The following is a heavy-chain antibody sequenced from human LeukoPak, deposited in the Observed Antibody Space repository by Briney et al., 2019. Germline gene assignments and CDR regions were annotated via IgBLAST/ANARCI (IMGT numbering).Heavy chain of an antibody. CDR2: INPSGGST. J-gene: IGHJ4*02. CDR3: ARTEDSDYATDY. Sequence: ASVKVSCKVSGYTFTSYYMHWVRQAPGRGLEWMGIINPSGGSTSYAQKFQGRVTMTRDTSTSTVYMELSSLRSEDTAVYYCARTEDSDYATDYWGQGTLVTVSS. V-gene: IGHV1-46*01. CDR1: GYTFTSYY. D-gene: IGHD5-12*01.